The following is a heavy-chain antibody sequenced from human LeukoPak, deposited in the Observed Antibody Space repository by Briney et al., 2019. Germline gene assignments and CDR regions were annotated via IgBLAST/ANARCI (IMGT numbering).Heavy chain of an antibody. D-gene: IGHD3-10*01. J-gene: IGHJ4*02. CDR1: GGTFSNYA. CDR3: ARSVWFGELDYYFDY. V-gene: IGHV1-3*01. CDR2: INAGNGNT. Sequence: GASVTVSFRASGGTFSNYAISWVRQAPGQRLEWMGWINAGNGNTKYSQKFQGRVTITRDTSASTAYMELSSLRSEDTAVYYCARSVWFGELDYYFDYWGQGTLVTVSS.